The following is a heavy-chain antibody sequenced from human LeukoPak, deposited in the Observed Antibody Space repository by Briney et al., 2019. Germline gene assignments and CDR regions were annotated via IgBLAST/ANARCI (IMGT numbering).Heavy chain of an antibody. CDR2: IRGSGGST. CDR1: GFTFSSYA. J-gene: IGHJ6*04. D-gene: IGHD6-13*01. Sequence: GGSLRLSCSASGFTFSSYAMRWVGPAPGKGREWVSAIRGSGGSTYYADSVKGRFTISRDNSKNTLYLQMNSLTAADTAVYYCAKARTAAAARYGMDVWGKGTPVTVSS. CDR3: AKARTAAAARYGMDV. V-gene: IGHV3-23*01.